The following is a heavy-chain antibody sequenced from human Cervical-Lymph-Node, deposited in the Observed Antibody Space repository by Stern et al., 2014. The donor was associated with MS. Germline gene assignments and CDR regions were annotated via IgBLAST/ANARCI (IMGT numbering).Heavy chain of an antibody. Sequence: QLQLQESGPGLVKPSQTLSLTCTVSGGSISSGSHYWSWIRQPAGKGLEWVGRIYSTGRVDYNPSFKGRVTMSVDTSKDHFSLELRSVTAADTAMYYCAREWIYEVSWFDSWGQGSLVIVSS. D-gene: IGHD5/OR15-5a*01. V-gene: IGHV4-61*02. J-gene: IGHJ5*01. CDR2: IYSTGRV. CDR3: AREWIYEVSWFDS. CDR1: GGSISSGSHY.